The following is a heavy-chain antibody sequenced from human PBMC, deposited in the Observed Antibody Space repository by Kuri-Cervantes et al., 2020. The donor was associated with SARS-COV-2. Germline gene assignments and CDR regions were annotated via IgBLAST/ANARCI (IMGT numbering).Heavy chain of an antibody. V-gene: IGHV3-74*01. D-gene: IGHD3-3*01. J-gene: IGHJ2*01. Sequence: GESLKISCEASGFMISSYWMHWVRQVPEKGQVWVSRIHSSGSSTGYADSVKGRFTISRDNAKNTLYLQMNSLRVEDTAVYYWARGDFWNGYYNWYFDLWGRGTLVTVSS. CDR3: ARGDFWNGYYNWYFDL. CDR2: IHSSGSST. CDR1: GFMISSYW.